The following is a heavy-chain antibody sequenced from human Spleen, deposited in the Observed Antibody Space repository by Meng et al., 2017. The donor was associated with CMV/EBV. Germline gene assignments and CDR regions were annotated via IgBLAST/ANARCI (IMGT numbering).Heavy chain of an antibody. CDR2: ISGSGRST. J-gene: IGHJ4*02. CDR1: GFTFSSFA. CDR3: ARAQVYYFDS. V-gene: IGHV3-23*01. Sequence: GGSLRLSCAASGFTFSSFAMSWVRQAPGKGLEWVSTISGSGRSTYYADSVKGRFTISRDNAKNSLYLQMSSLRAEDTAVYYCARAQVYYFDSWGQGTLVTVSS. D-gene: IGHD2-8*01.